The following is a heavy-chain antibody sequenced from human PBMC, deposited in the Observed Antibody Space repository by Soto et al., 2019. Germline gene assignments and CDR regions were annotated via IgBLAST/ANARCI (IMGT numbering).Heavy chain of an antibody. D-gene: IGHD4-17*01. Sequence: GGSLRLSCAASGFTFRSYTMHWVRLAPGKGLECVSGIRSNGSRKHFPNSVKGRFTISRDNHKNTLYIQMGSLTTEDMAVYYCERGDYGLPLDYWGQGALVTVSS. J-gene: IGHJ4*02. CDR2: IRSNGSRK. CDR1: GFTFRSYT. CDR3: ERGDYGLPLDY. V-gene: IGHV3-64*01.